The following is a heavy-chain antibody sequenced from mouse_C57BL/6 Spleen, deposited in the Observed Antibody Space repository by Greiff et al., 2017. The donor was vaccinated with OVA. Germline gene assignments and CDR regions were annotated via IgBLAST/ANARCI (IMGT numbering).Heavy chain of an antibody. V-gene: IGHV5-9*01. CDR2: ISGGGGNT. CDR3: ARPYYGSSSSYWYFDV. CDR1: GFTFSSYT. Sequence: EVMLVESGGGLVKPGGSLKLSCAASGFTFSSYTMSWVRQTPEKRLEWVATISGGGGNTYYPDSVKGRFTISRDNAKNTLYLQMSSLRSEDTALYYCARPYYGSSSSYWYFDVWGTGTTVTVSS. J-gene: IGHJ1*03. D-gene: IGHD1-1*01.